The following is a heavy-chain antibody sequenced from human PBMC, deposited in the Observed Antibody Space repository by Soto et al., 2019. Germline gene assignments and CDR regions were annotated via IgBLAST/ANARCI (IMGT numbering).Heavy chain of an antibody. CDR1: GYTFTSYY. Sequence: GASVKVSCKASGYTFTSYYMHWVRQAPGQGLEWMGIINPSGGSTSYAQKFQGRVTMTRDTSTSTVYMELSSLRSEDTAVYYCARDRGPPWFGELLDYWGQGTLVTAPQ. CDR3: ARDRGPPWFGELLDY. V-gene: IGHV1-46*03. J-gene: IGHJ4*02. CDR2: INPSGGST. D-gene: IGHD3-10*01.